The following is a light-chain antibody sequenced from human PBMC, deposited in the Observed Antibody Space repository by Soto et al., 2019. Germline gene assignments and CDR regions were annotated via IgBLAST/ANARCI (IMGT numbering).Light chain of an antibody. CDR1: RLVDKF. J-gene: IGLJ2*01. V-gene: IGLV3-1*01. Sequence: SYELTQPPSMSVSPGQTASITCAGDRLVDKFVSWYQQKPGQSPLLVSYQDTKRPSGIPERFSGSKSGDTATLTIRGTQTMDEADYYCQAWGSSSAVFGGGTKVTVL. CDR2: QDT. CDR3: QAWGSSSAV.